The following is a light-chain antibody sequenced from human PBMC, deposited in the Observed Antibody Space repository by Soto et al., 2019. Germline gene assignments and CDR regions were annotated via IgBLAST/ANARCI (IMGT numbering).Light chain of an antibody. CDR1: QDLSSH. CDR3: QQLNTYPIT. CDR2: AAS. V-gene: IGKV1-9*01. J-gene: IGKJ5*01. Sequence: DIQLTQSPSFLSASVGDRVSITCRASQDLSSHLAWYQQRPGKAPKLLIYAASTLQGGVPSRFSGSGSGTEFTLTITSLQPEDFATYYCQQLNTYPITFGQGTRLEIK.